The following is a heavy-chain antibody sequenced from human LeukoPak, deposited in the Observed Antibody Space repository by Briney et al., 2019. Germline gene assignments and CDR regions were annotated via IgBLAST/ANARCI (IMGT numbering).Heavy chain of an antibody. CDR1: GFTFSDYY. V-gene: IGHV3-11*01. J-gene: IGHJ4*02. D-gene: IGHD6-13*01. Sequence: PGGSLRLSCAASGFTFSDYYMSWMRQAPGKGLEWISYISVSGSTIYYADSVKGRFTISRDNSKNTLYLQMNSLRAEDTALYYCAKTGGIAAAHWGQGTLATVSS. CDR2: ISVSGSTI. CDR3: AKTGGIAAAH.